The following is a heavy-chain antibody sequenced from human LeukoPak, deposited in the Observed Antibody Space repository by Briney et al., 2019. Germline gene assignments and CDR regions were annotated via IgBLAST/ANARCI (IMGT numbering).Heavy chain of an antibody. D-gene: IGHD2-15*01. CDR1: GITLSTYW. CDR2: IKQDGSEK. V-gene: IGHV3-7*04. Sequence: GGSQTLSCAASGITLSTYWMSWVRQAPGKGLEWVANIKQDGSEKNYVDSVKGRFTISRDNARNSLYLQMDSLRAEDTALYYCARGGLYWHIWGQGTMVSVSS. CDR3: ARGGLYWHI. J-gene: IGHJ3*02.